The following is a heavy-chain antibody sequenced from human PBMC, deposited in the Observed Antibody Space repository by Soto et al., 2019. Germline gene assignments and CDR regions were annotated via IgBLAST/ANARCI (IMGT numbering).Heavy chain of an antibody. D-gene: IGHD3-22*01. CDR2: INAGNGDT. Sequence: GASVKVSCKASEYTFTTYPMHWVRQAPGQRLEWMGWINAGNGDTKYSQKFQGRVTITRDTSANTAYMELSSLRSEDTAVYYCARDWTHYDSSGPGDYWGQGTLVTVSS. CDR1: EYTFTTYP. J-gene: IGHJ4*02. CDR3: ARDWTHYDSSGPGDY. V-gene: IGHV1-3*01.